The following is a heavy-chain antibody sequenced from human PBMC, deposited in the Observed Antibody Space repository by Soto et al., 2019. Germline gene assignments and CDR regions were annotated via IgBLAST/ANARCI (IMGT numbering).Heavy chain of an antibody. CDR3: ARGIVGAGNIYDGVGGLYFDY. V-gene: IGHV1-18*04. CDR2: ISADSERT. Sequence: QVHLVQSAPEVQKPGASVRVSCKASGDVFTNYLIAWMRQAPGQGLEWLGSISADSERTNYAQRLQGRVTKTTATFTSTAYMELRNLTSEDTAVYYCARGIVGAGNIYDGVGGLYFDYWGQGTLVTVSS. J-gene: IGHJ4*02. D-gene: IGHD6-19*01. CDR1: GDVFTNYL.